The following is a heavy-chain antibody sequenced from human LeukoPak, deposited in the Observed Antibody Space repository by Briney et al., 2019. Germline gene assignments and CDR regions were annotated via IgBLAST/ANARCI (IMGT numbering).Heavy chain of an antibody. J-gene: IGHJ6*02. V-gene: IGHV3-64*01. CDR1: GFTFSSYA. CDR3: AREGPEYSSSPYYYYYGMDV. D-gene: IGHD6-6*01. Sequence: GGSLRLSCAASGFTFSSYAMHWVRPAPGKGLEYVSAISSNGGSTYYANSVKGRFTISRDNSKNTLYLQMGSLRAEDMAVYYCAREGPEYSSSPYYYYYGMDVWGQGTTVTVSS. CDR2: ISSNGGST.